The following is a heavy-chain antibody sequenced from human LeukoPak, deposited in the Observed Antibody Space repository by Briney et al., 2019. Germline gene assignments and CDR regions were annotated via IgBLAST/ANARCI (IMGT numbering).Heavy chain of an antibody. J-gene: IGHJ4*02. CDR1: GGSFSGYY. CDR2: IYHSGRT. CDR3: ARGLFTYYFDY. Sequence: SETLSLTCAVYGGSFSGYYWSWIRQPPGKGLEWIGSIYHSGRTFYNPSLKSRVTISVDTSKNQFSLKLSSVTAADTAVYYCARGLFTYYFDYWGQGTLVTVSS. V-gene: IGHV4-34*01.